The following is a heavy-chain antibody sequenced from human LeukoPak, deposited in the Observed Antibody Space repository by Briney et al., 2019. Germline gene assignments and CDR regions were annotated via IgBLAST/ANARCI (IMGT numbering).Heavy chain of an antibody. V-gene: IGHV4-39*07. J-gene: IGHJ4*02. D-gene: IGHD6-13*01. Sequence: PSETLSLTCTVSGGSISSSSYYWGWIRQPPGKGLEWIGEINHSGSTNYNPSLKSRVTISVDTSKNQFSLKLSSVTAADTAVYYCARGGSRTWGYWGQGTLVTVSS. CDR1: GGSISSSSYY. CDR3: ARGGSRTWGY. CDR2: INHSGST.